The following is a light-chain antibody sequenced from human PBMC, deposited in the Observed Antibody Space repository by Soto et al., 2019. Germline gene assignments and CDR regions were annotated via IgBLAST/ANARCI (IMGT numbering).Light chain of an antibody. CDR3: QQDDNLTRT. J-gene: IGKJ2*01. CDR1: QDISNY. Sequence: DIQMTQSPSSLSASVGDRVTITCQASQDISNYLNWYQQKPGKAPQLLFYDASKLETGVQSMFSGGGGGTDFTFSNSRVRPEDIVKYYCQQDDNLTRTFGQGTKLDIK. CDR2: DAS. V-gene: IGKV1-33*01.